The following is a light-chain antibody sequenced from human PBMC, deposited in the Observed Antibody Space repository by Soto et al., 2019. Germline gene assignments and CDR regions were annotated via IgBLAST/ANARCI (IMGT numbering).Light chain of an antibody. J-gene: IGKJ4*01. V-gene: IGKV3-15*01. CDR2: GAS. Sequence: ESVMSQSPCTLSVSPGDRATLSCRASQSVSTNLAWYQQKRGQAPRLLVFGASTRATAVPARFSGSGSGTEFTLTISSLQSEDFGVYYCQQYTIWPLTFGGGTKVDI. CDR1: QSVSTN. CDR3: QQYTIWPLT.